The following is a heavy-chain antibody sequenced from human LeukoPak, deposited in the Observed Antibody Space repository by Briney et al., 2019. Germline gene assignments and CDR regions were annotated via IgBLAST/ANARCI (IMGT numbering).Heavy chain of an antibody. Sequence: GGSLRLSCAASGFTFSSYAMSRVRQAPGKGLEWVSAISGSGGSRYYADSVKGRFTISRDNSKNTLYLQMNSLRAEDTAVYYCAKDRDYDSSGAFDYWGQGTLVTVSS. CDR2: ISGSGGSR. CDR1: GFTFSSYA. D-gene: IGHD3-22*01. V-gene: IGHV3-23*01. J-gene: IGHJ4*02. CDR3: AKDRDYDSSGAFDY.